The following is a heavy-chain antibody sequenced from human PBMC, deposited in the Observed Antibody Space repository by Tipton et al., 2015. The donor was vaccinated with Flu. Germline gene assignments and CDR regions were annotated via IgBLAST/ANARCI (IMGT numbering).Heavy chain of an antibody. V-gene: IGHV4-59*01. CDR1: GGPIGSYY. D-gene: IGHD3-3*01. CDR3: ARGDRFLAPDY. J-gene: IGHJ4*02. Sequence: TLSLTCNVSGGPIGSYYWNWIRQPPGKGLEWIGYVYRDGSAYYNPSLKSRVRLSVDTSNNNFSLKVTSVTAADTAVYFCARGDRFLAPDYWGQGTLVTVSS. CDR2: VYRDGSA.